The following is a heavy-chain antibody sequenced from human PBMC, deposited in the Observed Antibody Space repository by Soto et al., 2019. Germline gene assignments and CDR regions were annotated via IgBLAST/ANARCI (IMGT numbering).Heavy chain of an antibody. CDR2: VHYSGST. Sequence: SQTLSLPCTVSGASINSYYWSWIRQPPGKGLEWIGYVHYSGSTSYNPYLKSRLTISVDTSKTQFSLKLTSVTAADTAVYYCARDYWDAYYSNWFDPWGPGTLVTVSS. V-gene: IGHV4-59*01. CDR3: ARDYWDAYYSNWFDP. CDR1: GASINSYY. J-gene: IGHJ5*02. D-gene: IGHD3-16*01.